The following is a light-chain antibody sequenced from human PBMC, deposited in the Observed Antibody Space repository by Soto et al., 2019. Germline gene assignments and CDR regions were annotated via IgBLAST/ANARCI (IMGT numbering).Light chain of an antibody. J-gene: IGKJ1*01. CDR3: QQYHNWPE. CDR2: GAA. CDR1: QSGFSS. Sequence: ETGMTQSPATLSVSPGERATLSCRASQSGFSSLAWYQHKPGQAPRLLIYGAASRATGIPARFSGSGSGTEFTLTISSLQSDDIAVYDCQQYHNWPEFGQGTKVEIK. V-gene: IGKV3-15*01.